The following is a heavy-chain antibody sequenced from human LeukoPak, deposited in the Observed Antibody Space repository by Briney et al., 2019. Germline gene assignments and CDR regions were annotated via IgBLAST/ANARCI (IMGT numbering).Heavy chain of an antibody. J-gene: IGHJ4*02. Sequence: KAGGSLRLSCAASGFTFSTYYMNWVRQAPGKGLEWVSFITGSSSYIYYTDSVKGRFTISRDNAKNSLFLQMNSLRDEDTAVYYCARAGSKSGSQTYLDYWGQGTLVTVSS. CDR2: ITGSSSYI. D-gene: IGHD3-10*01. V-gene: IGHV3-21*01. CDR1: GFTFSTYY. CDR3: ARAGSKSGSQTYLDY.